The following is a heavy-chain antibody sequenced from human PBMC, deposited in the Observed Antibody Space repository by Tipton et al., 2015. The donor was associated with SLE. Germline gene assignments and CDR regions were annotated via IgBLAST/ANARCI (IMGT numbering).Heavy chain of an antibody. J-gene: IGHJ3*02. D-gene: IGHD7-27*01. CDR3: ARADTFAGERGQASDI. Sequence: SLRLSCAASGFSFSDYYMTWIRQAPGKGLEWISYISGGGETQYYADSVKGRFTFPRDNAKNSVYLQMNRLRAEDTAVYYCARADTFAGERGQASDIWGQGTKVTVSA. CDR1: GFSFSDYY. CDR2: ISGGGETQ. V-gene: IGHV3-11*04.